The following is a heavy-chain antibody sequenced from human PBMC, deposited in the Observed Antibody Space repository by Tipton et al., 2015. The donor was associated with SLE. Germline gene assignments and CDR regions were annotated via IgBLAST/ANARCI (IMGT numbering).Heavy chain of an antibody. CDR2: IYSRGST. J-gene: IGHJ6*03. CDR1: GGSISSGSYY. V-gene: IGHV4-61*02. Sequence: LRLSCNVSGGSISSGSYYWTWIRQPAGKGLEWIGRIYSRGSTNYNPSLMSRVTISADTSKNRFSLKLSSVTAADTAVYYCARETPVTTRVVYYYYMDVWGKGTTVTISS. CDR3: ARETPVTTRVVYYYYMDV. D-gene: IGHD4-11*01.